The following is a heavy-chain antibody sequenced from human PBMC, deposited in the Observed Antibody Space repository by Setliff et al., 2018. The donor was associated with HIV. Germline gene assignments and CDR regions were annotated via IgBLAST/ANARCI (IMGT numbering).Heavy chain of an antibody. CDR3: STVVTLAYCHDGLCPAFDS. V-gene: IGHV4-59*11. CDR2: VYYSGST. Sequence: PSETLSLTCAVYGGPLSGHYWSWIRQPPGKGLEWIGSVYYSGSTNYNPSLKSRITISLDTSKSQFSLKLGSVTAADTAVYFCSTVVTLAYCHDGLCPAFDSWGQGALVTVSS. D-gene: IGHD2-8*01. J-gene: IGHJ4*02. CDR1: GGPLSGHY.